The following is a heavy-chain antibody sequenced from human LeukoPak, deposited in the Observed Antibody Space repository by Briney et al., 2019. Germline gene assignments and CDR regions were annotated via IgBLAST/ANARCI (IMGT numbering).Heavy chain of an antibody. Sequence: PGGSLRLSYAASGFTFSSYAMSWVRQAPGKGLEWVSLISGSGGSTYYADSVKGRFTISRDNSKNTLYLQMNSLRAEDTAVYYCAKDQRAGATEWGEFYFDYWGQGTLVTVSS. CDR3: AKDQRAGATEWGEFYFDY. D-gene: IGHD1-26*01. CDR1: GFTFSSYA. V-gene: IGHV3-23*01. J-gene: IGHJ4*02. CDR2: ISGSGGST.